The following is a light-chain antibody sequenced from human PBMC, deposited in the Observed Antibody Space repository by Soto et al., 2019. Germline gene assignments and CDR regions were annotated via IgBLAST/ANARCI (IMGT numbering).Light chain of an antibody. J-gene: IGKJ5*01. CDR3: QQSYSTPH. Sequence: DIQMTQSPSSLYASVGDRVTITCPASQSISSYLNWYQQKPGKAPKLLIYAASSLQSGVPSRFSGSGSGTDFTLTISSLQPEDFATYYCQQSYSTPHFGQGTRLEIK. CDR1: QSISSY. CDR2: AAS. V-gene: IGKV1-39*01.